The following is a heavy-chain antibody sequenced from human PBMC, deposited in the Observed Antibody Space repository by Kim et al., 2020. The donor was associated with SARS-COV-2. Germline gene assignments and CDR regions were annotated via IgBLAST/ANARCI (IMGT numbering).Heavy chain of an antibody. CDR2: VSHTGSA. CDR3: ARLLTGPWSGYFGGYTSFDH. V-gene: IGHV4-34*01. CDR1: GGSLSGYN. D-gene: IGHD3-3*01. Sequence: SETLSLTCAVYGGSLSGYNWSWIRQPPGKGLEWIGEVSHTGSANHNPSLKSRVTMSVDMSKSQFSLKLSTVTAADTAVYYCARLLTGPWSGYFGGYTSFDHWGQGDLVIVSA. J-gene: IGHJ5*02.